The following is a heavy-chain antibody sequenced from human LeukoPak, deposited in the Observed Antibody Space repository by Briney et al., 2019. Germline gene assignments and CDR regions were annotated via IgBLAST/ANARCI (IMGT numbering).Heavy chain of an antibody. CDR1: GYSIGSGYY. V-gene: IGHV4-38-2*02. D-gene: IGHD6-13*01. CDR2: IYHSGST. J-gene: IGHJ6*03. CDR3: ARADYSSTWSHDYYYMDV. Sequence: SETLSLTCTVSGYSIGSGYYWGWIRQPPGKGLEWIGSIYHSGSTYYNPSLKSRVTISVDTSKNQFSLKLSSVTAADTAVYYCARADYSSTWSHDYYYMDVWGKGTTVTVSS.